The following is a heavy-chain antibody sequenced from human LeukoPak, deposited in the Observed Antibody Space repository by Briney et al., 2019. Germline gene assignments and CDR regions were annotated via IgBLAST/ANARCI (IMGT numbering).Heavy chain of an antibody. J-gene: IGHJ5*02. Sequence: SETLSLTCIVSGGSISGYYWNWIRQPPGKGLEWIGYIYYSGNTNYNPSLKSRVTISLDTSKNQFSLKLSSVTAADTAVYYCAREGGQWLVSNWFDPWGQGTLVTVSS. CDR3: AREGGQWLVSNWFDP. V-gene: IGHV4-59*12. CDR1: GGSISGYY. CDR2: IYYSGNT. D-gene: IGHD6-19*01.